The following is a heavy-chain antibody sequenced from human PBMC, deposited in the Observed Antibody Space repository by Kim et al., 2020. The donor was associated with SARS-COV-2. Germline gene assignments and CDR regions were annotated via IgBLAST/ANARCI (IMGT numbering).Heavy chain of an antibody. Sequence: GGSLRLSCAASGFTFSSYAMSWVRQAPGKGLEWVAHISDSGVGTHYAESVKGRITISRDNSKNTVYLQMNSLRVEDTAVYYCAKDGPGSGSYYCWSDWGQGTLVTVSS. D-gene: IGHD3-10*01. V-gene: IGHV3-23*01. CDR2: ISDSGVGT. CDR1: GFTFSSYA. CDR3: AKDGPGSGSYYCWSD. J-gene: IGHJ4*02.